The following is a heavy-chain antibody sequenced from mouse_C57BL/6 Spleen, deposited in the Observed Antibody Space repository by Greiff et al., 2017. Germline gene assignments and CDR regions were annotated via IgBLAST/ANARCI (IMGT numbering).Heavy chain of an antibody. J-gene: IGHJ2*01. CDR3: AIYGSSYEGDY. Sequence: QVQLQQSGAELARPGASVKMSCKASGYTFTSYTMHWVKQRPGPGLEWIGYINPSSGYTKYNQKFKDKATLTADKSSSTAYMQLSSLTSEDSAVYYCAIYGSSYEGDYWGQGTTLTVSS. V-gene: IGHV1-4*01. CDR1: GYTFTSYT. CDR2: INPSSGYT. D-gene: IGHD1-1*01.